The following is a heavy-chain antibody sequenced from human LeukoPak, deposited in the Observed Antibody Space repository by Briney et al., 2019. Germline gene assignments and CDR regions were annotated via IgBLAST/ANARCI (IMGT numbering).Heavy chain of an antibody. V-gene: IGHV4-38-2*02. CDR2: IYHSGST. D-gene: IGHD3-3*01. CDR1: GYSISSGYY. CDR3: ARGAFGVLLSAFDI. J-gene: IGHJ3*02. Sequence: PSETLSLTCTVSGYSISSGYYWGWIRQPPGKGLEWIGNIYHSGSTCSNPSLKSRVIISVDTSKNQFSLKLSSVTAADTAVYWCARGAFGVLLSAFDIWGQGTMVTVSS.